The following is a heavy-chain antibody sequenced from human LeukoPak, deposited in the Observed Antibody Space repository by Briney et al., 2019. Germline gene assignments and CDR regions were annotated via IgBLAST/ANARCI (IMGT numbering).Heavy chain of an antibody. V-gene: IGHV5-51*01. D-gene: IGHD6-13*01. CDR1: GYSFTSYW. CDR2: IYPGDSDT. Sequence: GESLKISCKGSGYSFTSYWIGWVRQMPGKGLEWMGIIYPGDSDTRYSPSFQGQVTISADKSISTAYLQWSSLKASDTAMYYCARYTGEQQLAYYYYYGMDVWGQGTTVTVSS. J-gene: IGHJ6*02. CDR3: ARYTGEQQLAYYYYYGMDV.